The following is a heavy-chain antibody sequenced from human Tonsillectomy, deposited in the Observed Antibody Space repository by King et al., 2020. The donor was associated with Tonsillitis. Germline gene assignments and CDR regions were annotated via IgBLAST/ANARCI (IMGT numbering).Heavy chain of an antibody. V-gene: IGHV4-39*01. CDR1: GVSISSSRYY. CDR3: ALWSGENWFDP. J-gene: IGHJ5*02. CDR2: IYYSGST. Sequence: LQLQESGPGLVKPSETLSLTCTVSGVSISSSRYYWGWIRQPPWKGLEWIGSIYYSGSTYYNPSLKSRVTISVDTSKNQFSLKLSSVTAADTAVYYCALWSGENWFDPWGQGILVTVSS. D-gene: IGHD3-3*01.